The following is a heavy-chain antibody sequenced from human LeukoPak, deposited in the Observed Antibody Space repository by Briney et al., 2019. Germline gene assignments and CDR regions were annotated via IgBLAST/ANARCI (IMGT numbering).Heavy chain of an antibody. J-gene: IGHJ2*01. CDR3: ARSKTTKGRLWYFDL. V-gene: IGHV1-8*03. D-gene: IGHD1/OR15-1a*01. CDR1: GYTFTSYD. CDR2: MNPNSGNT. Sequence: ASVKVSCKASGYTFTSYDINWVRQATGQGLEWMGWMNPNSGNTGYAQKFQGRVTITRNTSISTAYMELSSLRSEDTAVYYCARSKTTKGRLWYFDLWGRGTLVTVSS.